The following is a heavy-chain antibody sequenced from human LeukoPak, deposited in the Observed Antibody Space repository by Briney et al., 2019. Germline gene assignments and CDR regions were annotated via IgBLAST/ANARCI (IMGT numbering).Heavy chain of an antibody. V-gene: IGHV4-34*01. D-gene: IGHD2/OR15-2a*01. CDR2: INHSGST. Sequence: ASETLSLTCAVYGGSFSSYYWSWIRQPPGKGLEWIGEINHSGSTNYNPSLKSRVTISVDTSTNQFSLKLSSVTAADTAVYYCARDTSIAVSFDYWGQGTLVTVSS. J-gene: IGHJ4*02. CDR1: GGSFSSYY. CDR3: ARDTSIAVSFDY.